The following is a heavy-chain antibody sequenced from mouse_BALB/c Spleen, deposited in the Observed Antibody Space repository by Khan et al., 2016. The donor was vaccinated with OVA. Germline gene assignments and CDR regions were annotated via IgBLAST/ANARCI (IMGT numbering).Heavy chain of an antibody. CDR2: IWSGGTT. CDR3: ARNYDYDEGLTY. CDR1: GFSLTTYG. D-gene: IGHD2-4*01. Sequence: VQLVESGPGLVQPSQSLSITCTVSGFSLTTYGVHWVRQSPGKGLEWLGVIWSGGTTDYSAAFISRLSITKDNSKRQVFFKMNSLQANDTAIYYCARNYDYDEGLTYGGQGTLVTVSA. V-gene: IGHV2-2*02. J-gene: IGHJ3*01.